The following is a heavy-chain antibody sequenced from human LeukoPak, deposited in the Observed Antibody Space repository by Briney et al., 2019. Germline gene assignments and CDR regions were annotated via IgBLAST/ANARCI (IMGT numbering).Heavy chain of an antibody. D-gene: IGHD4-11*01. J-gene: IGHJ4*02. CDR2: ISGSGGSG. Sequence: GGSLRLSCAASGFTFSGYAMSWVRQAPGKGLEWVSAISGSGGSGYYADSVKGRFTISRDNSKNTLYLQMNSLRAEDTAVYYCAKDLQWPRGVLDYWGQGTLVTVSS. CDR1: GFTFSGYA. CDR3: AKDLQWPRGVLDY. V-gene: IGHV3-23*01.